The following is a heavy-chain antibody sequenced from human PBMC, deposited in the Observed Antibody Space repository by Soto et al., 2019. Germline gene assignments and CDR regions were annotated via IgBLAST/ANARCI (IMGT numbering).Heavy chain of an antibody. V-gene: IGHV3-21*01. D-gene: IGHD5-12*01. CDR1: GFPFSSYS. J-gene: IGHJ4*02. CDR3: ARVLDTRPVAPDY. Sequence: PGGSLRLSCAASGFPFSSYSMNLVRQSPGKGLEWVSSISSSSSYIYYADSVKGRFTISRDNAKNSLYLQMNSLRAEETAVYYCARVLDTRPVAPDYWPQGGLVTVSS. CDR2: ISSSSSYI.